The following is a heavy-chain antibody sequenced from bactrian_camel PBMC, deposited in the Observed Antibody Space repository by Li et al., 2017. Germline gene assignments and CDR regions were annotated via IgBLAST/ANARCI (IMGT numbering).Heavy chain of an antibody. CDR3: AAEVMVVSGWGPFGY. J-gene: IGHJ6*01. CDR1: GLTLSWSLC. CDR2: IDGVGKI. V-gene: IGHV3S55*01. Sequence: HVQLVESGGGSVQSGGSLRLSCTYSGLTLSWSLCMGWLRQAPGKEREGLAGIDGVGKITYGDSVSGRFTISRDNAKNTLYQQMNSLKTEDTAVYYCAAEVMVVSGWGPFGYWGQGTQVTVS. D-gene: IGHD5*01.